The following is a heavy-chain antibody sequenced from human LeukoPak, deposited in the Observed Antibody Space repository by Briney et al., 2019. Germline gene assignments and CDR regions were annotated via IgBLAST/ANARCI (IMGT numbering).Heavy chain of an antibody. CDR1: GFSFTTYW. CDR3: ARELLNTLPLSYSMDV. J-gene: IGHJ6*03. D-gene: IGHD4/OR15-4a*01. V-gene: IGHV3-30*03. Sequence: GGSLRLSCAASGFSFTTYWMSWVRQAQGKGLEWVAVISYDGSNKYYADSVKGRFTISRDNCKNTLYLQMNSLRAEDTAVYYCARELLNTLPLSYSMDVWGKGATVIVSS. CDR2: ISYDGSNK.